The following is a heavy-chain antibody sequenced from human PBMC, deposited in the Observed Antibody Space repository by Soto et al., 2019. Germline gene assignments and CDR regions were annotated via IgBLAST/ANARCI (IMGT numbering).Heavy chain of an antibody. CDR2: ISYDGSNK. Sequence: QPGGSLRLSCAASGFTFSSYGMHWVRQAPGKGLEGVAVISYDGSNKYYADSGKGRFPISRDNSKNTLYLQMNSLRAEDTAVYYCAKAPARYCSSTSCFARFDPSGQGTLVTVSS. D-gene: IGHD2-2*01. CDR3: AKAPARYCSSTSCFARFDP. V-gene: IGHV3-30*18. J-gene: IGHJ5*02. CDR1: GFTFSSYG.